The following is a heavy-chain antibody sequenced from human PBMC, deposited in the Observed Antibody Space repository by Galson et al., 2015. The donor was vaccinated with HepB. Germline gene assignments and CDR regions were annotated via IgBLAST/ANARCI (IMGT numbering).Heavy chain of an antibody. CDR1: GFTFSSYA. CDR2: ISGSGGST. CDR3: ARRRVVPAAPPGRYCMDV. Sequence: SLRLSCAASGFTFSSYAMSWVRQAPGKGLEWVSAISGSGGSTYYADSVKGRFTISRDNSKNTLYLQMNSLRAEDTAVYYCARRRVVPAAPPGRYCMDVWGQGTTVTVS. D-gene: IGHD2-2*01. J-gene: IGHJ6*02. V-gene: IGHV3-23*01.